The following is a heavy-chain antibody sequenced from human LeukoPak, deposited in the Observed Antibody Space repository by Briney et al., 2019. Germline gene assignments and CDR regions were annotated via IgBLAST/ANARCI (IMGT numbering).Heavy chain of an antibody. CDR3: ARDAYAGSGYYTFYVGYFDL. V-gene: IGHV1-2*02. J-gene: IGHJ2*01. D-gene: IGHD3-22*01. CDR2: MNPYSGGT. CDR1: GYTFTRYY. Sequence: ASVKVSCKASGYTFTRYYMHWVGQAPGQAVEWMGWMNPYSGGTNYAQKFQGRVSMTSDTSISTGYMALSRLRSDDTAVYYCARDAYAGSGYYTFYVGYFDLWGRGTLVTVSS.